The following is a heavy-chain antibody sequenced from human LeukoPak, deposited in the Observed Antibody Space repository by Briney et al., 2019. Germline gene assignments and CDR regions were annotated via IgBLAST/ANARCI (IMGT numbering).Heavy chain of an antibody. CDR2: IYSDGTT. CDR1: GFTVTSNY. V-gene: IGHV3-66*04. D-gene: IGHD6-13*01. CDR3: VRQQLVWKAFDI. J-gene: IGHJ3*02. Sequence: PGGSLRLSCAASGFTVTSNYMSWFRQTPEKGLEWVSLIYSDGTTYYADSVKGRFTISRDNSKNTVYLQMSSLRAEDTAVYYCVRQQLVWKAFDIWGQGTMVTVSS.